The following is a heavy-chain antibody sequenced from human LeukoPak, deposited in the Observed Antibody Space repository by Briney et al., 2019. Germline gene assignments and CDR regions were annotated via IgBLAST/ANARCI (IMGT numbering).Heavy chain of an antibody. Sequence: GGSLRLSCAASGSTFSSYAMNWVRQAPGKGLEWVSAISGSGGSTYYADSVKGRFTISRDNSKNTLYLQMNSLRAEDTAVYYCAKGKGLYYDMDYWGQGTLVTVSS. CDR3: AKGKGLYYDMDY. D-gene: IGHD3-22*01. J-gene: IGHJ4*02. CDR2: ISGSGGST. V-gene: IGHV3-23*01. CDR1: GSTFSSYA.